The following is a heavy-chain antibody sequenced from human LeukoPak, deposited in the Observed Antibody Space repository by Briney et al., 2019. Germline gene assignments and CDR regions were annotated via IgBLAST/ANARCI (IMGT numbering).Heavy chain of an antibody. D-gene: IGHD5-18*01. CDR2: ISGSGDST. Sequence: GGSLRLSCAASGFTFSSYAMSWVRQAPGKGLEWVSNISGSGDSTYYADSVKGRFTISRDNSKNTLYLQMNSLRAEDTAVYYCTRDRGYSCGYWGQGTLVTVSS. CDR1: GFTFSSYA. J-gene: IGHJ4*02. V-gene: IGHV3-23*01. CDR3: TRDRGYSCGY.